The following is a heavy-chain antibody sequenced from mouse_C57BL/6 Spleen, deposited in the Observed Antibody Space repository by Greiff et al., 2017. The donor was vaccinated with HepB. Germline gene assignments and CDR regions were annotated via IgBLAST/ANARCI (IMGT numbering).Heavy chain of an antibody. J-gene: IGHJ2*01. CDR2: IYPGGGYT. V-gene: IGHV1-63*01. CDR1: GYTFTNYW. D-gene: IGHD3-2*02. Sequence: VQLQQSGAELVRPGPSVKMSCKASGYTFTNYWIGWAKQRPGHGLEWIGDIYPGGGYTNYNEKFKGKATLTADKSSSTAYMQFSSLTSEDSAIYYCARSGSSSGYYFDYWGQGTTLTVSS. CDR3: ARSGSSSGYYFDY.